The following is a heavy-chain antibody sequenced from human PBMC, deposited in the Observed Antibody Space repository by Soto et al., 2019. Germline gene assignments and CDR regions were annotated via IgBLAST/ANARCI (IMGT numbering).Heavy chain of an antibody. J-gene: IGHJ5*02. Sequence: GGSLRLSCAASGFTFSSYAMSWVRQAPGKGLEWVSVISDSGGSTYYADSVKGRFTISRDNSKNTLYLQMNSLRAEDTAVYYCAKDEYSSGWYIPTWDQGTLVTVSS. CDR2: ISDSGGST. V-gene: IGHV3-23*01. D-gene: IGHD6-19*01. CDR3: AKDEYSSGWYIPT. CDR1: GFTFSSYA.